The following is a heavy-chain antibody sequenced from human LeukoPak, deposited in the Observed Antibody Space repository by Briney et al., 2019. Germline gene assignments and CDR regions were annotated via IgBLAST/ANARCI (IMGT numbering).Heavy chain of an antibody. J-gene: IGHJ4*02. CDR2: IYTSGTT. CDR1: GASISSYS. V-gene: IGHV4-4*07. D-gene: IGHD2-21*01. Sequence: SETLSLTCTVSGASISSYSWSWIRQPAGKGLEWIGRIYTSGTTNYNPSLKSRVTMSVDTSKNQFSLKLSSLTAADTAVYYCARGPYCGGDCYFGYWGQGTLVTVSS. CDR3: ARGPYCGGDCYFGY.